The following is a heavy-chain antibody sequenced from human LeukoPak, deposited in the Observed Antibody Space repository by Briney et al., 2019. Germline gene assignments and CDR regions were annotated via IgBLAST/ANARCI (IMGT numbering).Heavy chain of an antibody. CDR2: VYNSGST. V-gene: IGHV4-59*01. Sequence: PSETLSLTCTVSGGSISNYYWSWIRQPPGKGVEWLGYVYNSGSTHYNPSLKSRVTISADTSKNQFSLTLTSVTAADTAVYYCARSGGTWSYNYWGQGTLVTVSS. D-gene: IGHD1-26*01. CDR3: ARSGGTWSYNY. J-gene: IGHJ4*02. CDR1: GGSISNYY.